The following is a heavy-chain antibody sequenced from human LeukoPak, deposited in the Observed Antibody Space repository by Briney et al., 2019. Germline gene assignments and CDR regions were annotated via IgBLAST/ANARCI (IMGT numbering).Heavy chain of an antibody. D-gene: IGHD4-17*01. Sequence: ASVKVSCRVSGYTRTELAIHWVRQAPGKGLEWMGGFDPEAGEAIYAQKFQGRVTMTEAISTHTAYMELSSLRSEDTALYYCATDISHDDGEYARGWFDSWGQGALVTVSS. J-gene: IGHJ5*01. CDR2: FDPEAGEA. CDR1: GYTRTELA. V-gene: IGHV1-24*01. CDR3: ATDISHDDGEYARGWFDS.